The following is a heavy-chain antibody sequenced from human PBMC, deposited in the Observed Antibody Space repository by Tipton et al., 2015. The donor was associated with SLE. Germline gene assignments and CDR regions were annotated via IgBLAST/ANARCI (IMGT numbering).Heavy chain of an antibody. Sequence: TLSLTCTVSGGSISSHYWSWIRQPPGKRLEWIGHVHSSGSTFYNPSLKSRVSISMDTSKNQVSLRMTSVTAADTAVYYCATSGYDFLSWFDPWGQGTPVPVSS. CDR3: ATSGYDFLSWFDP. J-gene: IGHJ5*02. CDR1: GGSISSHY. CDR2: VHSSGST. D-gene: IGHD5-12*01. V-gene: IGHV4-59*11.